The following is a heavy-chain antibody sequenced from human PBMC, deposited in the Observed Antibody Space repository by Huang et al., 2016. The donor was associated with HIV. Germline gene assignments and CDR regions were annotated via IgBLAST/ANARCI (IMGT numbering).Heavy chain of an antibody. CDR1: GYTFSSFG. Sequence: QVQLVQSGAEVKKPGASVKVSCKASGYTFSSFGISWVRQAPGQGLEWVGRISVYNGNTKFAQKFQGRRTMTTDTSTSTAYMERRSLRSDDTAVYYCARGGGIQLWLLGYYYMDVWGNGTTVTVSS. V-gene: IGHV1-18*01. D-gene: IGHD5-18*01. J-gene: IGHJ6*03. CDR2: ISVYNGNT. CDR3: ARGGGIQLWLLGYYYMDV.